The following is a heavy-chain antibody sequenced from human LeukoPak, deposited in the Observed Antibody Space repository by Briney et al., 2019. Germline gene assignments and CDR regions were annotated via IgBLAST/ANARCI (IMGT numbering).Heavy chain of an antibody. CDR3: ARDFAGHGYYYYGMDV. CDR2: IWYDGSNK. CDR1: GFTFSSYG. J-gene: IGHJ6*02. V-gene: IGHV3-33*01. D-gene: IGHD4-17*01. Sequence: GGSLRLSCAASGFTFSSYGMHWVRQAPGKGLEWVAVIWYDGSNKYYADSVKGRFTISRDNSKNTLYLQMNSLRAEDTVVYYCARDFAGHGYYYYGMDVWGQGTTVTVSS.